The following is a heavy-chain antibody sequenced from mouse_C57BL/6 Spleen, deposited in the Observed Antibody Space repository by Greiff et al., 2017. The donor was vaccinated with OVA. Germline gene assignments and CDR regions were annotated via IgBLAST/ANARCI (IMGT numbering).Heavy chain of an antibody. Sequence: DVQLVESGGGLVKPGGSLKLSCAASGFTFSSYAMSWVRQTPEKRLEWVATISDGGSYTYYPDNVKGRFTISRDNAKNNLYLQMSHLKSEDTAMYYCARDRGGNYGVLFAYWGQGTLVTVSA. CDR1: GFTFSSYA. CDR2: ISDGGSYT. J-gene: IGHJ3*01. CDR3: ARDRGGNYGVLFAY. D-gene: IGHD2-1*01. V-gene: IGHV5-4*01.